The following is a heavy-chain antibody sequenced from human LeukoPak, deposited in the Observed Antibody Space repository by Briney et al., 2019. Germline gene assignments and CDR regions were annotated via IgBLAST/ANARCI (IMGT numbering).Heavy chain of an antibody. CDR1: GRSISSYY. Sequence: PSETLSLTCTVSGRSISSYYWSWIRQPAGKGLEWIGRIYTSGSTNYNPSLKSRVTMSVDTSKNQFSLKLSSVTAADTAVYYCAREPYYYDSSGYDYWGQGTLVTVSS. CDR2: IYTSGST. D-gene: IGHD3-22*01. CDR3: AREPYYYDSSGYDY. J-gene: IGHJ4*02. V-gene: IGHV4-4*07.